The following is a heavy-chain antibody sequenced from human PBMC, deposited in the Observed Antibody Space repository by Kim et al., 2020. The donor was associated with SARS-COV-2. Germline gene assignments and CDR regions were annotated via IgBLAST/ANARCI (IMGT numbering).Heavy chain of an antibody. CDR1: GGSISSYY. V-gene: IGHV4-59*08. CDR3: AKHMGWDGDYGYHLSWLDP. Sequence: SETLSLTCTVSGGSISSYYWSWIRQPPGKGLEWIGYIYYSGSTNYNPSLKSRVTMSVDTSKNHFSLKLSSVTAADTAVYYCAKHMGWDGDYGYHLSWLDPWGQGTLVTVSS. CDR2: IYYSGST. D-gene: IGHD4-17*01. J-gene: IGHJ5*02.